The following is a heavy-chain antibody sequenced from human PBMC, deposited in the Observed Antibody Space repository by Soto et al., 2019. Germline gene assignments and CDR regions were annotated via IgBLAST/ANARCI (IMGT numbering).Heavy chain of an antibody. D-gene: IGHD2-8*01. Sequence: QVQLQQWGAGLLKPSETLSLTCAVYGGSFSGYYWSWIRQPPGKGLEWIGEINHSGSTNHNPSLKSRVTISVDTSKNQFSLKLSSVTAADTAVYYCARAPVYYFDYWGQGTLVTVSS. CDR3: ARAPVYYFDY. V-gene: IGHV4-34*01. J-gene: IGHJ4*02. CDR1: GGSFSGYY. CDR2: INHSGST.